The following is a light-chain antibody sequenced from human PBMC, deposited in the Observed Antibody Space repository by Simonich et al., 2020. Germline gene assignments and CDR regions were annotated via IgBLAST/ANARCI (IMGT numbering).Light chain of an antibody. V-gene: IGKV2-30*02. Sequence: DVVMTQSPLSLPVTLGQPASISCRSSQSLVHSDGNTYLNWFQQRPGQSPRRLIYKVSTRDSGVPERFSGSGSGTDFTLKISRVEAEDVGVYYCMQRIEFPYTFGQGTKLEIK. J-gene: IGKJ2*01. CDR2: KVS. CDR1: QSLVHSDGNTY. CDR3: MQRIEFPYT.